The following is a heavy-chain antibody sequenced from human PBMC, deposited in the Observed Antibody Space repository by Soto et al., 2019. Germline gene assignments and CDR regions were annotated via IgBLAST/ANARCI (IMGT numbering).Heavy chain of an antibody. J-gene: IGHJ6*02. D-gene: IGHD2-2*01. CDR1: GGTFSSYA. V-gene: IGHV1-69*12. CDR2: IIPIFGTA. CDR3: ARHVPAAGYYYGMDV. Sequence: QVQLVQSGAEVKKPGSSVKVPCKASGGTFSSYAISWVRQAPGQGLEWMGGIIPIFGTANYAQKFQGRVTITADESTRTAYMELSSLRSEDTAVYYCARHVPAAGYYYGMDVWGQGTTVTVSS.